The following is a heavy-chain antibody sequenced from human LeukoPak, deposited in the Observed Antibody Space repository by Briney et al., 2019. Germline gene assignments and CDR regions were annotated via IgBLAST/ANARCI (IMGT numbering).Heavy chain of an antibody. Sequence: PSETLSLTCTVSGGSISSYYWSWVRQPPGKGLGWIGYIYYSGSTNYNPSLKSRVTISVDTSKNQFSLKLSSVTAADTAVYYCARCAPPPSSWYRYYYGMDVWGQGTTVTVSS. CDR2: IYYSGST. CDR3: ARCAPPPSSWYRYYYGMDV. J-gene: IGHJ6*02. D-gene: IGHD6-13*01. CDR1: GGSISSYY. V-gene: IGHV4-59*01.